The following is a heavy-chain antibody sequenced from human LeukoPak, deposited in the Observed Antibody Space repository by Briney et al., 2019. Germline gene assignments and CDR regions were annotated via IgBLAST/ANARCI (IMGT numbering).Heavy chain of an antibody. D-gene: IGHD2-2*01. CDR2: ISSSSSYI. CDR1: GFTFSSYS. Sequence: GGSLRLSCAASGFTFSSYSMNWVRQAPGKGLEWGSSISSSSSYIYYADSVKGRFTISRDNAKNSLYLQMNSLTAEDTAVYYCAKTLGYCSSTSCYFDYWGQGTLVTVSS. V-gene: IGHV3-21*01. CDR3: AKTLGYCSSTSCYFDY. J-gene: IGHJ4*02.